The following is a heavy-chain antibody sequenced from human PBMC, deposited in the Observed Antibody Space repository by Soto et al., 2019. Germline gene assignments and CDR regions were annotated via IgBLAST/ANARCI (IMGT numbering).Heavy chain of an antibody. CDR2: INPDGSYT. CDR3: AIDMTGPKDY. J-gene: IGHJ4*02. V-gene: IGHV3-74*01. Sequence: GSLRLSCAASGFTFSNYWIHWVRQAPGKGLVWVSRINPDGSYTSYADSVKDRFTISRDNAKSTLYLQMNSLRAEDAAVYYCAIDMTGPKDYWGQGTLVTVSS. D-gene: IGHD3-9*01. CDR1: GFTFSNYW.